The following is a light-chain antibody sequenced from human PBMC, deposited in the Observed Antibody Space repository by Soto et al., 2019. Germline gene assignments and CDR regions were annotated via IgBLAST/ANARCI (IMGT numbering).Light chain of an antibody. CDR3: HQYNRSPT. J-gene: IGKJ1*01. CDR2: GAS. CDR1: QSVSSR. V-gene: IGKV3-15*01. Sequence: EIVVTQSPATLSVSPGERATLSCRASQSVSSRLAWYQQKPGQAPRLLIYGASTRATGVSARFSGSGSGTDLTLTISSLQTVDLAVYYWHQYNRSPTFGQGTQVESK.